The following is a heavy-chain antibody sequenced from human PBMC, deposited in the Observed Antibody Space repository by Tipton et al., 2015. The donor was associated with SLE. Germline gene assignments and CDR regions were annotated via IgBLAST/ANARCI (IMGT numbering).Heavy chain of an antibody. V-gene: IGHV4-39*01. CDR1: GGSISSSSYY. CDR2: IYYSGTT. J-gene: IGHJ4*02. D-gene: IGHD7-27*01. CDR3: ARLLSGDLFDY. Sequence: TLSLTCTVSGGSISSSSYYWAWIRQPPGKGLEWIGSIYYSGTTYYNPSLKSRVTISVDTSKNQFSLKLSSVTATDTAVYYCARLLSGDLFDYWGQGTLVTVSS.